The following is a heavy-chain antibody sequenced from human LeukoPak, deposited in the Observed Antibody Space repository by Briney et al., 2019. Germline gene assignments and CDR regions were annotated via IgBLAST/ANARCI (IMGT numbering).Heavy chain of an antibody. CDR1: GGSISSSNW. Sequence: SETLSLTCAVSGGSISSSNWWGWVRQPPGKGLEWIGEIYHSGSTNYNPSLKSRVTISVDKSKNQFSLKLSSVTAADTAVYYCARDGDYGDYVVFWGQGTLVTVSS. D-gene: IGHD4-17*01. CDR2: IYHSGST. V-gene: IGHV4-4*02. CDR3: ARDGDYGDYVVF. J-gene: IGHJ4*02.